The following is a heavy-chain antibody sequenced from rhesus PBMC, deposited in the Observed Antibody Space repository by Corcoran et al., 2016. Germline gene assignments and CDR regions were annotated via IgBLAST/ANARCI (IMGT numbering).Heavy chain of an antibody. Sequence: EVQLVESGGGLVQPGGSLRLSCAASGFTFSSYGMGWGRQAPGKGLEWVSSISNGGGNTYYADSVKGRFTISRDNSKNTLSLQMNSLRAEDTAVYYCAKVPKYSGSYYCDYWGQGVLVTVSS. CDR1: GFTFSSYG. D-gene: IGHD3-16*01. J-gene: IGHJ4*01. CDR3: AKVPKYSGSYYCDY. V-gene: IGHV3S5*01. CDR2: ISNGGGNT.